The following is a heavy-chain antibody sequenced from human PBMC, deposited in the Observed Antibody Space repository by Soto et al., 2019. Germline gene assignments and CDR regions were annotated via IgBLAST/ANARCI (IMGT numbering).Heavy chain of an antibody. CDR3: ARVATRGYYDSSGYVDY. D-gene: IGHD3-22*01. V-gene: IGHV3-11*06. CDR1: GFTFSDYY. Sequence: GGSLRLSCAASGFTFSDYYMSWIRQAPGKGLEWVSYISSSSSYTNYADSVKGRFTISRDNAKNSLYLQMNSLRAEDTAVYYCARVATRGYYDSSGYVDYWGQGTLVTVSS. J-gene: IGHJ4*02. CDR2: ISSSSSYT.